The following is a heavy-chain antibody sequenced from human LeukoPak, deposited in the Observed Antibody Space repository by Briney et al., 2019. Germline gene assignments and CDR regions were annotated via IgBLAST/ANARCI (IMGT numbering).Heavy chain of an antibody. V-gene: IGHV1-3*01. Sequence: ASVKVSCKASGYTFTSYAMHWVRQAPGQRLEWMGWINAGNGNTKYSQKFQGRVTITRDTSASTAYMELSSLRSEDTAVYYCARMGVVLMVYAISLADYYYGMDVWGQGTTVTVSS. CDR3: ARMGVVLMVYAISLADYYYGMDV. CDR2: INAGNGNT. D-gene: IGHD2-8*01. CDR1: GYTFTSYA. J-gene: IGHJ6*02.